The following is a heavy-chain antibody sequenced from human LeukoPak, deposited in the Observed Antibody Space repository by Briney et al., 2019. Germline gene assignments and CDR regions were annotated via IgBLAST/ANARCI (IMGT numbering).Heavy chain of an antibody. CDR1: GYSFTNYW. CDR2: IYPGDSDT. Sequence: GESLKISCRGSGYSFTNYWIGWVRQMPGKGLEWMGIIYPGDSDTRYSPSFQGQVTISADKSVSTAYLQWSSLKASDTAMYYCARHSGAAYAQGDNWFDPWGQGTLVTVSS. V-gene: IGHV5-51*01. D-gene: IGHD1-26*01. J-gene: IGHJ5*02. CDR3: ARHSGAAYAQGDNWFDP.